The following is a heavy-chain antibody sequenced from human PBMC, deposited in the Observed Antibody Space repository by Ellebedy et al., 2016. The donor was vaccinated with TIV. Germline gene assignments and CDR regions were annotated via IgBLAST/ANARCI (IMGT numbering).Heavy chain of an antibody. D-gene: IGHD3-22*01. Sequence: ASVKVSXXASGYTFTSYYMHWVRQAPGQGLEWMGIINPSGGSTNYAQKFQGRVTITADESTSTAYMELSSLRSEDTAVYYCARGYYYDSSGPQNYGMDVWGQGTTVTVSS. CDR3: ARGYYYDSSGPQNYGMDV. J-gene: IGHJ6*02. CDR2: INPSGGST. CDR1: GYTFTSYY. V-gene: IGHV1-46*01.